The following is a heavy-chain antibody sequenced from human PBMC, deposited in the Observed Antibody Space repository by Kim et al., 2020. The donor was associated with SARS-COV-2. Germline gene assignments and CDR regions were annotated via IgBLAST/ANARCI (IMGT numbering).Heavy chain of an antibody. Sequence: ASVKVSCKVSGYTLTELSMHWVRQAPGKGLEWMGGFDPEDGETIYAQKFQGRVTMTEDTSTDTAYMELSSLRSEDTAVYYCATDPGGWLPLDYWGQGTLVTVSS. CDR1: GYTLTELS. V-gene: IGHV1-24*01. CDR3: ATDPGGWLPLDY. CDR2: FDPEDGET. D-gene: IGHD6-19*01. J-gene: IGHJ4*02.